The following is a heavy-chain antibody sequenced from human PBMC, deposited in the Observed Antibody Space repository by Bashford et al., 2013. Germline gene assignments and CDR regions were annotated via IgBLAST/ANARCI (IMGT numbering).Heavy chain of an antibody. D-gene: IGHD3-10*01. V-gene: IGHV2-5*02. CDR2: IYWDDDK. CDR1: GFSLNTSGVG. Sequence: SGPTLVKPTQTLTLTCTFSGFSLNTSGVGVGWIRQPPGKALEWLALIYWDDDKRYSPSLKNGLTITKDTSKNQVVLTMTNMDPVDTATYYCAPTYYRNSGHNWFGPWGQGILVTVSS. CDR3: APTYYRNSGHNWFGP. J-gene: IGHJ5*02.